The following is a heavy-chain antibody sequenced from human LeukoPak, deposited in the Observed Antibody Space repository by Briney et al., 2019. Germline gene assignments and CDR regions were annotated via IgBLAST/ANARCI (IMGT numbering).Heavy chain of an antibody. CDR3: ATPRSSGWYGVNLDY. J-gene: IGHJ4*02. CDR2: FDPEDGET. D-gene: IGHD6-19*01. Sequence: ASVTVSCKVSGYTLTELSMHWVRQAPGKGLEWMGGFDPEDGETIYAQKFQGRVTMTEDTSTDTAYMELSSLRSEDTAVYCCATPRSSGWYGVNLDYWGQGTLVTVSS. V-gene: IGHV1-24*01. CDR1: GYTLTELS.